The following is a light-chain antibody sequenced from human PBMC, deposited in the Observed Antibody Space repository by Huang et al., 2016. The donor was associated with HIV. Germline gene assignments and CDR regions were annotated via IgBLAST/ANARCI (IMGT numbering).Light chain of an antibody. CDR2: DAS. J-gene: IGKJ4*01. CDR1: QGISSA. Sequence: AIQLTQSPSSLSASVGDRVTITCRASQGISSALAWYQQKPGQTPKLLIYDASSLEGGVPSRFSGSGSGTDFTLTISSLQPEDFANYYCQQFNDNPLTFGGGTKVEIK. V-gene: IGKV1D-13*01. CDR3: QQFNDNPLT.